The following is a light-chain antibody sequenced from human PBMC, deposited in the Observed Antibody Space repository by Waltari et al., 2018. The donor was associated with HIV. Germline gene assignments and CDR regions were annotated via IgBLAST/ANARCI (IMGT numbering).Light chain of an antibody. CDR1: QSVSSN. J-gene: IGKJ1*01. Sequence: EVVMTQSPATLSVSPGDRATLSCRASQSVSSNLAWYQQKPGQPPRLLIYAVSTRATGIAARCSGSGSGTEFSLTISSLQSEDYAVYYCQQYSNGPRTFGQGTKVEIK. CDR3: QQYSNGPRT. CDR2: AVS. V-gene: IGKV3-15*01.